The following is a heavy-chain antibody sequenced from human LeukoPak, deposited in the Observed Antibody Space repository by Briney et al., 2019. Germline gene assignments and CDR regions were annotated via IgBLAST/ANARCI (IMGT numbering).Heavy chain of an antibody. CDR2: INPNSGGT. CDR1: GYTFTGYY. CDR3: ARDPDSSGYYYLFDY. Sequence: ASVKVSCKASGYTFTGYYMHWVRQAPGQGLEWMGWINPNSGGTNYAQKFQGRVTMTRDTSISTAYMELGRLRSDDTAVYYCARDPDSSGYYYLFDYWGQGTLVTVSS. D-gene: IGHD3-22*01. J-gene: IGHJ4*02. V-gene: IGHV1-2*02.